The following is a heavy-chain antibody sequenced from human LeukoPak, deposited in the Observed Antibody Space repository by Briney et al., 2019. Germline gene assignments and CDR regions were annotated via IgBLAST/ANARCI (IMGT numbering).Heavy chain of an antibody. J-gene: IGHJ6*02. D-gene: IGHD2-15*01. V-gene: IGHV1-2*04. CDR2: INPNSGGT. CDR1: GYTFTSYG. Sequence: ASVKVSCKASGYTFTSYGISWVRQAPGQGLEWMGWINPNSGGTNYAQKFQGWVTMTRDTSISTAYMELSRLRSDDTAVYYCARERYCSGGSCTHYYYYGMDVWGQGTTVTVSS. CDR3: ARERYCSGGSCTHYYYYGMDV.